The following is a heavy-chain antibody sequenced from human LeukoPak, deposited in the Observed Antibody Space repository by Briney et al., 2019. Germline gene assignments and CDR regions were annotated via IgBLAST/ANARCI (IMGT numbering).Heavy chain of an antibody. CDR1: GGSFSGYY. J-gene: IGHJ4*02. CDR2: INHSGST. Sequence: PSETLSLTCPVYGGSFSGYYWSWIRQPPGKGLEWIGEINHSGSTNYNPSLKSRVTISVDTSKNQFSLKLSSVTAADTAVYYCANGYSSGWNDYWGQGTLVTVSS. CDR3: ANGYSSGWNDY. V-gene: IGHV4-34*01. D-gene: IGHD6-19*01.